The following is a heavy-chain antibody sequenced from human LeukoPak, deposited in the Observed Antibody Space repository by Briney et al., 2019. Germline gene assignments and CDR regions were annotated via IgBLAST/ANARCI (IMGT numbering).Heavy chain of an antibody. CDR1: GGSISSGGYS. D-gene: IGHD2-2*01. CDR2: IYHSGST. Sequence: SETLSLTCAVSGGSISSGGYSWSWIRQPPGKGLEWIGYIYHSGSTYYNPSLKSRVTISVDRSKNQFSLKLSSVTAADTAVYYCARFQSRRLSSTERYYYMDVWGKGTTVTVSS. CDR3: ARFQSRRLSSTERYYYMDV. J-gene: IGHJ6*03. V-gene: IGHV4-30-2*01.